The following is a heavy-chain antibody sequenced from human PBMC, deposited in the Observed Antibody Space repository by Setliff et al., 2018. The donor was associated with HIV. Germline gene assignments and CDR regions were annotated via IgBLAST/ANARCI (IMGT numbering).Heavy chain of an antibody. Sequence: ASVKVSCKASGYTFINYAISWVRQAPGQGLEWMGWISAYNGYTNSAQKFQGRVTMTTDTSTSTAYMELRSLRSDDTAVYYCARTVARIAAAGTSWWLDPWGQGTLVTVSS. CDR2: ISAYNGYT. V-gene: IGHV1-18*01. CDR3: ARTVARIAAAGTSWWLDP. CDR1: GYTFINYA. D-gene: IGHD6-13*01. J-gene: IGHJ5*02.